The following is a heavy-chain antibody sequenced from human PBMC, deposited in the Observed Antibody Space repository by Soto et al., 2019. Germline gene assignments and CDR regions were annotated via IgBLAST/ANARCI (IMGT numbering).Heavy chain of an antibody. V-gene: IGHV3-30*04. CDR3: ARDHLYSSSSLGY. D-gene: IGHD6-6*01. CDR2: ISYDGSKE. CDR1: GFTFSNFA. J-gene: IGHJ4*02. Sequence: QVQLVESGGGVFQPGRSLRLSCTASGFTFSNFAMHWVRQAPGKGLEWLAVISYDGSKEYYAESVEGRFTVSRDNSKNSLWLEMNSLRADDTAVYYCARDHLYSSSSLGYWGQGTLLTVSS.